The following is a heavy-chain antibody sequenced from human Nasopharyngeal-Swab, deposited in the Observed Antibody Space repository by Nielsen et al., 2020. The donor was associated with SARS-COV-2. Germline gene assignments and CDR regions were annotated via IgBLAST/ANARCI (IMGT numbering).Heavy chain of an antibody. J-gene: IGHJ6*02. CDR3: AKDGGGFGEPFYGMDV. CDR1: GFTFSSYG. Sequence: GESLKISCAASGFTFSSYGMHWVRQAPGKGLEWVAVISYDGSNKYYADSVKGRFTISRDNSKNTLYLQMNSLRAEDTAVYYCAKDGGGFGEPFYGMDVCGQGTTVTVSS. CDR2: ISYDGSNK. V-gene: IGHV3-30*18. D-gene: IGHD3-10*01.